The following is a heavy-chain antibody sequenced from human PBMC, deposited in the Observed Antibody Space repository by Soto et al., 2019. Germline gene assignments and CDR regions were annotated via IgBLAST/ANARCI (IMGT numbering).Heavy chain of an antibody. CDR3: ARGTMIDPYYFDY. Sequence: QVQLVESGGGVVQPGRSLRLSCAASGFIFSSYGMHWVRQAPGKGLEWVAVIWYDGSNKYYADSVKGRFTISRDNSKNTLYLQMNSLRAEDTAVYYCARGTMIDPYYFDYWGQGTLVTVSS. CDR2: IWYDGSNK. D-gene: IGHD3-22*01. CDR1: GFIFSSYG. V-gene: IGHV3-33*01. J-gene: IGHJ4*02.